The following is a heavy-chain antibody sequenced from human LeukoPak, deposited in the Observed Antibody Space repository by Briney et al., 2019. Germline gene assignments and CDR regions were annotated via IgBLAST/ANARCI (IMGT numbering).Heavy chain of an antibody. CDR1: GFTFSDYY. J-gene: IGHJ4*02. V-gene: IGHV3-11*04. CDR3: AREYYYGAGSLDIYN. D-gene: IGHD3-10*01. CDR2: ISSSGSTI. Sequence: GGSLRLSCAASGFTFSDYYMSWLRQAPGQGLEWVSYISSSGSTIYYADSVKGRFTISRDNAKNSLYLQMNSLRAEDTAVYYCAREYYYGAGSLDIYNSGQGTLVTVSS.